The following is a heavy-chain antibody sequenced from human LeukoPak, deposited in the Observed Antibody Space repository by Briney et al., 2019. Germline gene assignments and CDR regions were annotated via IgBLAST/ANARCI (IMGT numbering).Heavy chain of an antibody. D-gene: IGHD2-2*03. V-gene: IGHV3-23*01. CDR3: AKGLDGSYFYYGLDV. CDR1: GFTFSSYA. J-gene: IGHJ6*02. CDR2: ISGSGGST. Sequence: GGSLRLSCAASGFTFSSYAMSWVRQAPGKGLEWASAISGSGGSTYYADSVKGRFTISRDNSKNTLYLQMNSLRADDTAVYYCAKGLDGSYFYYGLDVWGQGTTVTVSS.